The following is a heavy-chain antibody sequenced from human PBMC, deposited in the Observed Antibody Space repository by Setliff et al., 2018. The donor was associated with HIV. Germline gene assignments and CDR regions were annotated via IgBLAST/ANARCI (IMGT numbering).Heavy chain of an antibody. CDR3: ARDVSWRVRTYIDY. CDR2: IRFDGSYR. D-gene: IGHD3-3*01. V-gene: IGHV3-30*02. Sequence: GGSLRLSCAVSGFTFISYGMYWVRQAPGKGLEWVAFIRFDGSYRYYVDSVKGRFTISRDNSKNTMFLQMNSLRVEDTAVYYCARDVSWRVRTYIDYWGQGALVTVSS. CDR1: GFTFISYG. J-gene: IGHJ4*02.